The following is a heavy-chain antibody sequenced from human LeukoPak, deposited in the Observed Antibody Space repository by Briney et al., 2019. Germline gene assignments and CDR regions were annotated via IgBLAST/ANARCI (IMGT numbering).Heavy chain of an antibody. D-gene: IGHD4-17*01. J-gene: IGHJ4*02. CDR1: GGSISSSSHY. CDR3: ARLLYYGDYPYYFDY. Sequence: SETLSLTCTVSGGSISSSSHYWGWLRQPPGKGLEWIGSIYYSGSTYYNPSLKSRVTISVDTSKNQFSLKLSSVTAADTAVYYCARLLYYGDYPYYFDYWGQGTLVTVSS. CDR2: IYYSGST. V-gene: IGHV4-39*01.